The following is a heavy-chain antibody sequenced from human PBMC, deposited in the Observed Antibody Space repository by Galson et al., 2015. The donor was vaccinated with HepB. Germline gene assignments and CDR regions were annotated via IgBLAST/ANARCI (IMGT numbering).Heavy chain of an antibody. D-gene: IGHD5-24*01. CDR2: IYPGDSDT. Sequence: QSGAEVKKPGESLKISCKGSGYSFTSYWIGWVRQMPGKGLEWMGIIYPGDSDTRYSPSFQGQVTISADKSISTAYLRWSSLKASDTAMYYCARHKGVGDGYNPEDLSGMDVWGQGTTVTVSS. CDR1: GYSFTSYW. J-gene: IGHJ6*02. CDR3: ARHKGVGDGYNPEDLSGMDV. V-gene: IGHV5-51*01.